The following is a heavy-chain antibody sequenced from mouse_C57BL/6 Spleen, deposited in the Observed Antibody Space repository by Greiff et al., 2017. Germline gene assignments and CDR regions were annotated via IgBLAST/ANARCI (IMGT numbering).Heavy chain of an antibody. CDR1: GYTFTDHT. Sequence: VKLQESDAELVKPGASVKISCKVSGYTFTDHTIHWMKQRPEQGLEWIGYIYPRDGSTKYNEKFKGKATLTADKSSSTAYMQLNSLTSEDSAVYFCARYYDGYYRYFDVWGTGTTVTVSS. V-gene: IGHV1-78*01. J-gene: IGHJ1*03. CDR3: ARYYDGYYRYFDV. CDR2: IYPRDGST. D-gene: IGHD2-3*01.